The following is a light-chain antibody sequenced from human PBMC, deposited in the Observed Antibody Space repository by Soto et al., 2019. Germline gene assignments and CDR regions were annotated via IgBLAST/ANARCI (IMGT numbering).Light chain of an antibody. CDR3: TSYAGSDNVI. CDR2: EVI. V-gene: IGLV2-8*01. J-gene: IGLJ2*01. Sequence: QSALTQPPSASGSPGQSVTISCTGTSSDVGGHNYVSWYQQHPGKAPKLLIYEVIQRPSGVPDRCSGSKSGNTASLTVSGLQAEDEADYYCTSYAGSDNVIFGGGTKLTVL. CDR1: SSDVGGHNY.